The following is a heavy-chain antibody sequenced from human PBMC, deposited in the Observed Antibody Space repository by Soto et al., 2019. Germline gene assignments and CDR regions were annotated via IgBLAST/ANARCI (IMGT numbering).Heavy chain of an antibody. CDR1: GGTFSSYA. J-gene: IGHJ5*02. CDR2: IIPIFGTA. V-gene: IGHV1-69*01. D-gene: IGHD3-10*01. Sequence: QVQLVQSGAEVKKPGSSVKVSCKASGGTFSSYAISWVRQAPGQGLEWMGGIIPIFGTANYAQKFQGRVTITAEESTSTAYMERRSLRSEDTAVYYCARAAGGLWFGGEGWFDPWGQGTLVTVSS. CDR3: ARAAGGLWFGGEGWFDP.